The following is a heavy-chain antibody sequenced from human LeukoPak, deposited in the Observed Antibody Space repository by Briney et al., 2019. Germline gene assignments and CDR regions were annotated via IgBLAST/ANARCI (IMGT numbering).Heavy chain of an antibody. CDR1: GFTFSSYE. CDR3: ARAPTKFRRDWFDP. CDR2: ISSSGSTI. J-gene: IGHJ5*02. Sequence: GGALRLSCAASGFTFSSYEMNWIRQAPGKGLEWVSYISSSGSTIYYADSVKGRFTISRDNAKNSLYLQMNNLRVEDTAVYYCARAPTKFRRDWFDPWGQGTLVTVSP. V-gene: IGHV3-48*03. D-gene: IGHD3-9*01.